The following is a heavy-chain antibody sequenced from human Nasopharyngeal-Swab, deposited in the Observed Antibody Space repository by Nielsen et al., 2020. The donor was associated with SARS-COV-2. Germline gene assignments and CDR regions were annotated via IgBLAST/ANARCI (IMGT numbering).Heavy chain of an antibody. V-gene: IGHV3-21*01. J-gene: IGHJ6*02. CDR2: ISSSSSYI. D-gene: IGHD6-25*01. CDR1: GFTFSSYS. Sequence: GESLKISCAASGFTFSSYSMNWVRQAPGKGLEWASSISSSSSYIYYADSVKGRFTISRDNAKNSLYLQMNSLRAEDTAVYYCAGGSAAGPYYYYYGMDVWGQGTTVTV. CDR3: AGGSAAGPYYYYYGMDV.